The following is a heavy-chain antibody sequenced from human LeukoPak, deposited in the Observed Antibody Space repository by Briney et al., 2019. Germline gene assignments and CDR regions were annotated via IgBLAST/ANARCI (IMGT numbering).Heavy chain of an antibody. D-gene: IGHD5-12*01. J-gene: IGHJ4*02. CDR1: GGTFSSYA. Sequence: SVTVSCKASGGTFSSYAISWVRQAPGQGLEWMGRIIPILGIANYAQKFQGRVTITADKSTSTAYMELSSLRSEDTAVYYCATLLDGYNSHWGQGTLVTVSS. CDR3: ATLLDGYNSH. V-gene: IGHV1-69*04. CDR2: IIPILGIA.